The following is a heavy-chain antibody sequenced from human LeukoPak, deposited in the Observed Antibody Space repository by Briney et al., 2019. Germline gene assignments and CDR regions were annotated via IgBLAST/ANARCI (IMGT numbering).Heavy chain of an antibody. V-gene: IGHV4-34*01. D-gene: IGHD1-26*01. CDR1: GGSFSGYY. Sequence: SETLSLTCAVYGGSFSGYYWSWIRQPPGKGLEWIGEINHSGSTNYNPSLKSRVTISVDTSKNQFSLKLSSVTAADTAVYYRARGWSYSDLGYWGQGTLVTVSS. CDR3: ARGWSYSDLGY. CDR2: INHSGST. J-gene: IGHJ4*02.